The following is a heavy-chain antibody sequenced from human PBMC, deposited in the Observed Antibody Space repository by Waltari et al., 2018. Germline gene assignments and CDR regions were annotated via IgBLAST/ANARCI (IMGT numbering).Heavy chain of an antibody. Sequence: QVQLVQSGAEVKNPGSTLKVSCKTSGGALSPYAISWVRQAPGQGLEWMGIIPISGTADYSQKFQGRITITADESTSTAYMELSGLKSDDTAVYYCATFGGNSNWFDPWGQGTLVTVSS. CDR1: GGALSPYA. J-gene: IGHJ5*02. D-gene: IGHD1-7*01. CDR3: ATFGGNSNWFDP. V-gene: IGHV1-69*01. CDR2: IIPISGTA.